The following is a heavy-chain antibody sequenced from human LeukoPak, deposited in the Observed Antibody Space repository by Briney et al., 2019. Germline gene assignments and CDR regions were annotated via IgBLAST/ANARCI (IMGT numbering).Heavy chain of an antibody. V-gene: IGHV6-1*01. CDR2: TYYRSKWYN. D-gene: IGHD2-2*01. CDR1: GDSVSSNSAA. J-gene: IGHJ5*02. Sequence: SQTLSLTCAISGDSVSSNSAAWNWIRQSPSRGLEWLGRTYYRSKWYNDYAVSVKSRITINSDTSKNQFSLQLNSVTPEDTAVYYCARDPHIVVVPAAPAGFDPWGQGTLVTVSS. CDR3: ARDPHIVVVPAAPAGFDP.